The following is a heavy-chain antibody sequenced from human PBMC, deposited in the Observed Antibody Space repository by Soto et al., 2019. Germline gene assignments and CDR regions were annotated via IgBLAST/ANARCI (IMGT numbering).Heavy chain of an antibody. D-gene: IGHD3-10*01. CDR2: IYYIGTT. CDR1: GGSISPYY. Sequence: LSLTCTVSGGSISPYYWSWIRQPPGQGLEWIGYIYYIGTTSYNPNLGSRVTISIDSSKNQFSLKLRSVTAADAAVYYCARIAHLGGSDINWSPGTLLTVSS. V-gene: IGHV4-59*01. CDR3: ARIAHLGGSDIN. J-gene: IGHJ4*02.